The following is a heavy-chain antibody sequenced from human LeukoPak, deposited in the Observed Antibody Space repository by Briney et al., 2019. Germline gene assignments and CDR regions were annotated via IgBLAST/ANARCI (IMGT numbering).Heavy chain of an antibody. CDR1: GFNFKNFA. D-gene: IGHD2-15*01. CDR2: LSFDGSNK. J-gene: IGHJ6*03. V-gene: IGHV3-30-3*01. Sequence: GRSLRLSCAASGFNFKNFAMHWVRQAPGKGLDWVAVLSFDGSNKFYADSVKGRFTISRDNSKNTLHLQMNSLRAEDTAVYYCARGSSAAPGHYYYYMDVWGKGTTVTVSS. CDR3: ARGSSAAPGHYYYYMDV.